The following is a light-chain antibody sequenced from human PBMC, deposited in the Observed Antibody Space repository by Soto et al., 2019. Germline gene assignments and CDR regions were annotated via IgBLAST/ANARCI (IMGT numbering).Light chain of an antibody. V-gene: IGLV1-44*01. Sequence: QSVLTQPPSASGTPGQRVTISCSGSSSNIGRNTVNWYQQLPGKAPKLLIYSNNQRPSGVPDRFSGSKSGTSASLAISGLQSEDEADCYCAAWDDSLNGDVVFGGGTKLTVL. J-gene: IGLJ2*01. CDR3: AAWDDSLNGDVV. CDR1: SSNIGRNT. CDR2: SNN.